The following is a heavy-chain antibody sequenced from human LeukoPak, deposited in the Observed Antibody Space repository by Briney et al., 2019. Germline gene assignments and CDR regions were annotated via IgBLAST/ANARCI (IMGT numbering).Heavy chain of an antibody. D-gene: IGHD5-12*01. V-gene: IGHV4-34*01. J-gene: IGHJ4*02. Sequence: SETLSLTCAVYGGSFSGPYYWSWIRQAPGKGLDWIVEISHDGTTHYDPSLESRITVPVDTSKNELSLKLSSVTAADSGVYYCARSSGLRRRPHNGYDITPVIGFSDYWRQGTLDSVSS. CDR3: ARSSGLRRRPHNGYDITPVIGFSDY. CDR2: ISHDGTT. CDR1: GGSFSGPYY.